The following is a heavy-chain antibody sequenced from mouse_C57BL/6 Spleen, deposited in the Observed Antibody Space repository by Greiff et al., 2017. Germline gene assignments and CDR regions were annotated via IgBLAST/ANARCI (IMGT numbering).Heavy chain of an antibody. CDR3: ARAAPEYFDY. Sequence: QVQLQQSGPELVKPGASVKISCKASGYAFSRSWLNWVKQRPGKGLEWIGRIYPGDGDSNYNGKFKGKATLTADKSSSTAYMQLSSLASEDSAVYFCARAAPEYFDYWGQGTTLTVSS. CDR1: GYAFSRSW. J-gene: IGHJ2*01. V-gene: IGHV1-82*01. D-gene: IGHD6-1*01. CDR2: IYPGDGDS.